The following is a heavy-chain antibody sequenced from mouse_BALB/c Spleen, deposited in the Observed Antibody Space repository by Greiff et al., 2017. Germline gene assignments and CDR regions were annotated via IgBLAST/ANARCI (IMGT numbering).Heavy chain of an antibody. J-gene: IGHJ2*01. CDR3: ARRDMITMNFDY. V-gene: IGHV1S29*02. CDR2: IYPYNGGT. D-gene: IGHD2-4*01. Sequence: VQLQQSGPELVKPGASVKISCKASGYTFTDYNMHWVKQSHGKSLEWIGYIYPYNGGTGYNQKFKSKATLTVDTSSSTAYMERRSLTSEASAVYYSARRDMITMNFDYWGQGTTLTVSS. CDR1: GYTFTDYN.